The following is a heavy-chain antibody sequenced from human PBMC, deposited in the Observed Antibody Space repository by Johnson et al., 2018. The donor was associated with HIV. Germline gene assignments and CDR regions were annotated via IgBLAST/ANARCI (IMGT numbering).Heavy chain of an antibody. Sequence: QVQLVESGGGVVQPGRPLRLSCAASGFTFSSYAMHWVRQAPGKGLEWVAVISYDGSNKYYADSVKGRFTISRDNSKNTLYLQMNSLRAEDTAVYYCARDPANWGWQGAFDIWGQGTMVTVSS. D-gene: IGHD7-27*01. CDR2: ISYDGSNK. CDR3: ARDPANWGWQGAFDI. V-gene: IGHV3-30*04. CDR1: GFTFSSYA. J-gene: IGHJ3*02.